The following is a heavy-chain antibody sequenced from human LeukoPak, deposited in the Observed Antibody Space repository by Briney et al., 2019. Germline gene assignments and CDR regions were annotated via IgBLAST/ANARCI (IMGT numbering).Heavy chain of an antibody. CDR1: GFTFSSYG. Sequence: GGSLRLSCAASGFTFSSYGMHWVRQAPGKGLEWVAVISYDGSNKYYADSVKGRFTISRDNSKNTLYLQMNSLRAEDTAVYYCAKMYYDFWSGLTYYFDYWGQGTLVTVSS. D-gene: IGHD3-3*01. J-gene: IGHJ4*02. V-gene: IGHV3-30*18. CDR2: ISYDGSNK. CDR3: AKMYYDFWSGLTYYFDY.